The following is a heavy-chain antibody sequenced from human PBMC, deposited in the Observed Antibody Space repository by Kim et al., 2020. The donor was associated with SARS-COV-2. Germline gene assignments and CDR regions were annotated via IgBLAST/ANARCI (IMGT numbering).Heavy chain of an antibody. Sequence: GGSLRLSCAASGFTVSSNYMSWVRQAPGKGLEWVSVIYSGGSTYYADSVKGRFTISRHNSKNTLYLQMNSLRAEDTAVYYCARGPGYSIFLFDYWGQGTLVTVSS. D-gene: IGHD3-3*01. CDR1: GFTVSSNY. CDR2: IYSGGST. V-gene: IGHV3-53*04. CDR3: ARGPGYSIFLFDY. J-gene: IGHJ4*02.